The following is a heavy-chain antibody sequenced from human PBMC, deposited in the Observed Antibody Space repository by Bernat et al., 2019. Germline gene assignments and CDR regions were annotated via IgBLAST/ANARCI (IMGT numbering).Heavy chain of an antibody. CDR1: GFTFSSYA. J-gene: IGHJ4*02. V-gene: IGHV3-23*01. D-gene: IGHD4-23*01. Sequence: EVQLLESGGGLVQPGGSLRLSCAASGFTFSSYAMSWVRQAPGKGLEWVSGISGSGGSTYYADSVKGRFTISRDNSKNTLYLQMSSLRAEDTAIYYCAKVSTVAVPLGIDYWGQGILVTVSS. CDR2: ISGSGGST. CDR3: AKVSTVAVPLGIDY.